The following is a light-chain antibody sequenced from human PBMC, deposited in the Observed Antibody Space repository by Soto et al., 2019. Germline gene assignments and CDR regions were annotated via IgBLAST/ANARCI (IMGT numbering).Light chain of an antibody. J-gene: IGKJ1*01. CDR2: QTS. Sequence: EIVLTHSPATLSLSPWEIVTLSCRASQDIRDYLGWYQHRPGQSPRLLIYQTSLRAAGIPARFSASGSGTDFTLTISDVQPEDFALYYCHQRQSWPRTFGQGTKVDIK. V-gene: IGKV3-11*01. CDR3: HQRQSWPRT. CDR1: QDIRDY.